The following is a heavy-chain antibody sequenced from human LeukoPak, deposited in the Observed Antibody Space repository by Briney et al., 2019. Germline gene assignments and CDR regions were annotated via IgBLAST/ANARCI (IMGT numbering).Heavy chain of an antibody. J-gene: IGHJ3*02. CDR3: ARESSGSYLRHDPFDI. Sequence: TGGSLRLSCAASGFTFSSYEMNWVRQAPGKGLEWVSYISSSGSTIYYADSVKGRFTISRDNAKNSLYLQMNSLRAEDTAVYYCARESSGSYLRHDPFDIWGQGTMVTVSS. D-gene: IGHD1-26*01. CDR2: ISSSGSTI. CDR1: GFTFSSYE. V-gene: IGHV3-48*03.